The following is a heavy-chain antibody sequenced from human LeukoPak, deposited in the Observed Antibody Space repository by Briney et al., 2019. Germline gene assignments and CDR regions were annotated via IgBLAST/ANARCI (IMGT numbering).Heavy chain of an antibody. J-gene: IGHJ4*02. CDR3: ARGTYLDY. V-gene: IGHV1-18*01. Sequence: GASVKVSCKASGYTFTSYDINWVRQATGQGLEWMGWMNPNNGNTNYAQKLQGRVTMTTDTSTSTAYMELRSLRSDDTAVYYCARGTYLDYWGQGTLVTVSS. CDR2: MNPNNGNT. D-gene: IGHD3-10*01. CDR1: GYTFTSYD.